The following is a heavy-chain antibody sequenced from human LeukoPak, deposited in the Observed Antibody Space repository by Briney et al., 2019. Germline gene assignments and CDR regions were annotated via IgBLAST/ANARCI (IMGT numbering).Heavy chain of an antibody. CDR2: INPSGGST. CDR1: GYTFTSYY. D-gene: IGHD6-13*01. J-gene: IGHJ4*02. V-gene: IGHV1-46*01. Sequence: GASVKVSCKASGYTFTSYYMHWVRQAPGQGLEWMGIINPSGGSTSYAQKFQGRVTMTRDTSTSTVYMELSSLRSEDSAVYYCARDQKAYSSSWFKNPGMDYWGQGTLVTVSS. CDR3: ARDQKAYSSSWFKNPGMDY.